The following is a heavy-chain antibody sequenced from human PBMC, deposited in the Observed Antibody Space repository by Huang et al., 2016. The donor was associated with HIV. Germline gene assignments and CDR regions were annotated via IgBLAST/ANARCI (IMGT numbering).Heavy chain of an antibody. D-gene: IGHD1-26*01. CDR3: AKDGADEEWDIDY. CDR1: GFSFSTYG. J-gene: IGHJ4*02. CDR2: ISYDGSNK. V-gene: IGHV3-30*18. Sequence: VQLVESGGGVVQPGRSLRLACAASGFSFSTYGLHWVRQAPGKGLEWVAVISYDGSNKYYAHSAKGRFTISRDTSENKVYLQMNSLRHEDTAVYYCAKDGADEEWDIDYWGQGTLVTVSS.